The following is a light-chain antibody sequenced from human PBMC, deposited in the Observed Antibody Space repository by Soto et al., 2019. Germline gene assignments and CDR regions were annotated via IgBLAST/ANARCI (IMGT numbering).Light chain of an antibody. Sequence: DIQVTQSPPTLSASVGDIVTITCRASQTISTWMAWYQQKPGKAPKLLIYDVSSLESGVPSRFSGSGSGTEFTLTISSLQPDDFTTYYCQQYNRYSWTFGQGTKVDIK. CDR1: QTISTW. CDR3: QQYNRYSWT. J-gene: IGKJ1*01. V-gene: IGKV1-5*01. CDR2: DVS.